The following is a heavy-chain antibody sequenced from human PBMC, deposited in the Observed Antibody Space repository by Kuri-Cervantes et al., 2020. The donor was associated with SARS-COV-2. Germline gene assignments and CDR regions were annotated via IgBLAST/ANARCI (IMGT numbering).Heavy chain of an antibody. CDR3: ARGRGTYDFWSGYYHHSMSDY. CDR2: ISAYNGNT. CDR1: ETTFPNYD. Sequence: ASVKVSCKAPETTFPNYDINWVRQATGQGLEWMGWISAYNGNTNYAQKLQGRVTMTTDTSTSTAYMELRSLRSDDTAVYYCARGRGTYDFWSGYYHHSMSDYWGQGTLVTVSS. D-gene: IGHD3-3*01. J-gene: IGHJ4*02. V-gene: IGHV1-18*01.